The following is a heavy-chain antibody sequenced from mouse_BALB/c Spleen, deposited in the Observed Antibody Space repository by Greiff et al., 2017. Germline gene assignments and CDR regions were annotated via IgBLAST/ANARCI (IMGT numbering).Heavy chain of an antibody. CDR3: ARQLGLRAMDY. J-gene: IGHJ4*01. Sequence: QVQLQQPGAELVKPGASVKLSCKASGYTFTSYWMHWVKQRPGQGLEWIGEIDPSDSYTNYNQKFKGKTTLTVDKASSTAYMQLSSLTSEDSAVYYGARQLGLRAMDYWGQGTSVTVSA. V-gene: IGHV1-69*02. CDR1: GYTFTSYW. D-gene: IGHD3-1*01. CDR2: IDPSDSYT.